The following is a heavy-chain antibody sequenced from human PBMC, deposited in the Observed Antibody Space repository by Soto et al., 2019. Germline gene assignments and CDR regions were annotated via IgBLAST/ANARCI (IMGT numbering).Heavy chain of an antibody. J-gene: IGHJ4*02. Sequence: QVQLQESGPGLVKPLEPLSLTCNVSGVSFNSYYWSWIRQPPGKGLEWVGYINYFGATEYNPSLKSRVTISSDTSKSHFSLRVTSVTASDTAVYYCARHSSAWYRPFDFWGQGSLVTVSS. D-gene: IGHD6-19*01. CDR1: GVSFNSYY. CDR2: INYFGAT. CDR3: ARHSSAWYRPFDF. V-gene: IGHV4-59*01.